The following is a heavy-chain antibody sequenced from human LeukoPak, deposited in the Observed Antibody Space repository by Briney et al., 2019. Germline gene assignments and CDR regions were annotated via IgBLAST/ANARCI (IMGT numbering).Heavy chain of an antibody. V-gene: IGHV4-30-2*01. CDR2: IYHSGST. Sequence: SQTLSLTCAVSSDSIRSGGYSWRWIRQPPGKGLEWIGYIYHSGSTYYSPALKSRVTISVDRAKNKFSLKLSSVTAADTAVYYCARVTVRGGFDYWGQGTPVTVSS. CDR3: ARVTVRGGFDY. J-gene: IGHJ4*02. CDR1: SDSIRSGGYS. D-gene: IGHD3-10*01.